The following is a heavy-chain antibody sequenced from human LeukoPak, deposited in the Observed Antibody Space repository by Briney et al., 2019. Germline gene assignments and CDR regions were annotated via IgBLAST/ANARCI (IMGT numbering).Heavy chain of an antibody. V-gene: IGHV3-30-3*01. CDR1: GFTFSSYA. CDR3: ARSKDCSGGSCYSDGAFDI. D-gene: IGHD2-15*01. J-gene: IGHJ3*02. CDR2: ISYDGSNK. Sequence: GGSLRLSCAASGFTFSSYAMHWVRQAPGKGLEWVAVISYDGSNKYYADSVKGRSTISRDNSKNTLYLQMNSLRAEDTAVYYCARSKDCSGGSCYSDGAFDIWGQGTMVTVSS.